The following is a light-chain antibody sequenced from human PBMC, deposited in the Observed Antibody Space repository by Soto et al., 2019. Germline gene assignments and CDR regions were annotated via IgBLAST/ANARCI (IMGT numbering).Light chain of an antibody. J-gene: IGLJ2*01. CDR1: KLGDKY. V-gene: IGLV3-1*01. CDR3: QAWDSSTVV. Sequence: SYELTQPPSVSVSPGQTASITCAGAKLGDKYACWYPQKPGQSPVLVIYKDSKRPSGIPERFSGSNSGNTATLTIRGTQAMDESDYYCQAWDSSTVVFGGGTKLTVL. CDR2: KDS.